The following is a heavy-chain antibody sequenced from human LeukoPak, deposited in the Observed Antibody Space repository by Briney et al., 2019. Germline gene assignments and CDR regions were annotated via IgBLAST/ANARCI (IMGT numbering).Heavy chain of an antibody. Sequence: GGSLRLSCAASGFTFSSYAMSWVRQAPGKGLEWVSVIYSGGSTYYADSVKGRFTISRDNSKNTLYLQMNSLRAEDTAVYYCARVVWFGELNWFDPWGQGTLVTVSS. D-gene: IGHD3-10*01. CDR1: GFTFSSYA. V-gene: IGHV3-66*01. CDR3: ARVVWFGELNWFDP. CDR2: IYSGGST. J-gene: IGHJ5*02.